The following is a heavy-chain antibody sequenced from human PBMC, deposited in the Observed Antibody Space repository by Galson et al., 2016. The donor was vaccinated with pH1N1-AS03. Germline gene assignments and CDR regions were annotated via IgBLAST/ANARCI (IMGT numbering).Heavy chain of an antibody. CDR3: ARAAPFDP. CDR1: GYTFPNFG. CDR2: ISPYNGNT. D-gene: IGHD2-15*01. J-gene: IGHJ5*02. V-gene: IGHV1-18*04. Sequence: SVKVSCKASGYTFPNFGMSWVRQAPGQGLEWMGWISPYNGNTQYAQRLEARVTMTTDTSTNTAYLELRSLTYDDTAVYYCARAAPFDPWGHGTLVIVSS.